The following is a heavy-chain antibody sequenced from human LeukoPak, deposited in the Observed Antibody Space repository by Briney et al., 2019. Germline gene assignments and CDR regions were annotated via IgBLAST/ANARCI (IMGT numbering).Heavy chain of an antibody. CDR3: ARAPYTSYYYYYMDV. CDR2: ISAYNGNT. V-gene: IGHV1-18*01. J-gene: IGHJ6*03. Sequence: ASVKVSCKASGYTFTSYGITWVRQAPGQGLEWMGWISAYNGNTNYLQKFQGRVTMTTDTSTSTAYMELRSLTSDDTAVYYCARAPYTSYYYYYMDVWGKGTTVTVSS. CDR1: GYTFTSYG. D-gene: IGHD2-2*01.